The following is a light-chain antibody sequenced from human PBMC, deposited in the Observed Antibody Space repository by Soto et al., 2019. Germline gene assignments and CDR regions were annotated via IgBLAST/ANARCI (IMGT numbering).Light chain of an antibody. CDR3: SSYAGSNNM. Sequence: QSVLTQPPSASGSPGQSVTISCTGTNSDVGGYNFVSWYQQHPGKAPKLMIYEVSKRPSGVPDRFSGSKSGNTASLTVSGLQAEDEAHYYCSSYAGSNNMFGGGTQLTVL. CDR1: NSDVGGYNF. V-gene: IGLV2-8*01. CDR2: EVS. J-gene: IGLJ3*02.